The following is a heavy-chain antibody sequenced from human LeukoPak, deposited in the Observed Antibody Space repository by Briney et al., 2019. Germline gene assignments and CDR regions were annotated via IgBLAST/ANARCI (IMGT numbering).Heavy chain of an antibody. D-gene: IGHD6-13*01. CDR2: IKEDGSEK. Sequence: GGSLRLSCVASGFTFRKYWMSWVRQAPGKGLEWVANIKEDGSEKKYIDSVKGRFTISRDNAKNSVYLQMSSLRAEDTAVYYCAKGPGESSSSWYGFDYYYYYMDVWGKGTTVTVSS. J-gene: IGHJ6*03. CDR3: AKGPGESSSSWYGFDYYYYYMDV. V-gene: IGHV3-7*01. CDR1: GFTFRKYW.